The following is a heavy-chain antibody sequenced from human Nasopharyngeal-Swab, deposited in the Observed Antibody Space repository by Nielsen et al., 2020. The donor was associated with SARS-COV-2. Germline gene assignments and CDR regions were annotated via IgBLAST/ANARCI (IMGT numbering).Heavy chain of an antibody. J-gene: IGHJ6*02. V-gene: IGHV5-51*01. Sequence: GESLKISCKGSGYSFTSYWIGWVRQMPGKGLEWMGIIYHGDSDTRYSPSFQGQVNISADKSISTAYLQWSSLKASDTAMYYCARQGDWNVRYYYYYGMDVWGQGTTVTVSS. D-gene: IGHD1-1*01. CDR2: IYHGDSDT. CDR3: ARQGDWNVRYYYYYGMDV. CDR1: GYSFTSYW.